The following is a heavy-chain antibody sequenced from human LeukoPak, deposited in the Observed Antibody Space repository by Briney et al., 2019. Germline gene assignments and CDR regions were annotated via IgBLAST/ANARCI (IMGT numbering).Heavy chain of an antibody. CDR1: GYTFTSYD. CDR2: MNPNSGNT. V-gene: IGHV1-8*03. Sequence: ASVKVSCKASGYTFTSYDINWLRQAAGQGLEWMGWMNPNSGNTSYAQKFQGRVTITRNTSISTAYMELSSLRSEDTAVYYCARGDYASHWSFDPRGQGTLVTVSS. CDR3: ARGDYASHWSFDP. D-gene: IGHD3-16*01. J-gene: IGHJ5*02.